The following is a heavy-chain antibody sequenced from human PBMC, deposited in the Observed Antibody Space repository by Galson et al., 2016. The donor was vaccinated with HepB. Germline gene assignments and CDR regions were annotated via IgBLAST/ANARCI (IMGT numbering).Heavy chain of an antibody. CDR1: GGTFSTYA. Sequence: SVKVSCKASGGTFSTYAISWVRQAPGQGLEWMGGIIPNFGSPNYAQKFRGRLTITADESTRTAYMELSSLRSEDTAVYYCARVPPGGAARPLDYWGQGTLVTVSS. J-gene: IGHJ4*02. CDR2: IIPNFGSP. V-gene: IGHV1-69*13. D-gene: IGHD6-6*01. CDR3: ARVPPGGAARPLDY.